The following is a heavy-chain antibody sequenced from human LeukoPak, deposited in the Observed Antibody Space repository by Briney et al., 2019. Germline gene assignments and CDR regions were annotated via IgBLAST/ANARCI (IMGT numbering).Heavy chain of an antibody. V-gene: IGHV3-23*01. Sequence: GGSLRLSCVASGFTFSNYAMSWVRQAPGKGLEWVSAISGSGGSTYYADSVKGRFTIPRDNPKNTLYLQMISRRAEDTAVYYCAKPIQLWSPFDYWGQGTLVTVSS. D-gene: IGHD5-18*01. J-gene: IGHJ4*02. CDR2: ISGSGGST. CDR1: GFTFSNYA. CDR3: AKPIQLWSPFDY.